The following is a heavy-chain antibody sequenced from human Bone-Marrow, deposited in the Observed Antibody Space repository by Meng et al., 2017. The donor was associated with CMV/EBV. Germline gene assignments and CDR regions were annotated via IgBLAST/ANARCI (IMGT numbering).Heavy chain of an antibody. CDR3: ARGYYGSGSYFTY. J-gene: IGHJ4*02. V-gene: IGHV1-2*02. CDR2: INPNSGGT. CDR1: GYTFTDHH. Sequence: ASVKVSCKASGYTFTDHHMHWVRQAPGQGLEWMGWINPNSGGTNYAQKFQGRVTMTRDTSISTAYMELSRLRSDDTAVYYCARGYYGSGSYFTYWGQGTLVTVSS. D-gene: IGHD3-10*01.